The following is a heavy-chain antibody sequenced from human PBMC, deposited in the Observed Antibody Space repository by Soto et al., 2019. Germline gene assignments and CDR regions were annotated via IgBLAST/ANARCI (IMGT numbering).Heavy chain of an antibody. J-gene: IGHJ6*02. CDR2: ISISSTYI. CDR3: ARLISCSVGTCYSDYYYYGMDV. D-gene: IGHD2-15*01. CDR1: GFSFSTFS. V-gene: IGHV3-21*01. Sequence: EVQLVESGGGLVKPGGSLRLSCAASGFSFSTFSMNWVRQAPGKGLEWVSSISISSTYINYADSVKGRFTISRDDAKNSLYLQMNSLRAEDTAVYYCARLISCSVGTCYSDYYYYGMDVWGQGTTVTVSS.